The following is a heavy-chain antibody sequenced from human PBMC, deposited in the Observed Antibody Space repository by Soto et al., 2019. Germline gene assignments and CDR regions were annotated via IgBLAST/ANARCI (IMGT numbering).Heavy chain of an antibody. J-gene: IGHJ6*02. Sequence: PGWSLRLSCAASGFTFSSYEMNWVRQAPGKGLEWVSYISSSGSTIYYADSVKGRFTISRDNAKNSLYLQMNSLRAEDTAVYYCARDPGPITMIVVTPYYGMDVWGQGTRVTVSS. CDR2: ISSSGSTI. D-gene: IGHD3-22*01. V-gene: IGHV3-48*03. CDR3: ARDPGPITMIVVTPYYGMDV. CDR1: GFTFSSYE.